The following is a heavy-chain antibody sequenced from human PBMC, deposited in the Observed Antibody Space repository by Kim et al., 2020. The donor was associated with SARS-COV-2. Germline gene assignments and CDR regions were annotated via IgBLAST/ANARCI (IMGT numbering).Heavy chain of an antibody. J-gene: IGHJ6*02. CDR2: IIPIFGTA. D-gene: IGHD2-2*02. CDR1: GGTFSSYA. CDR3: ARGYRYCSSTSCYRLYYYYGMDV. V-gene: IGHV1-69*13. Sequence: SVKVSCKASGGTFSSYAISWVRQAPGQGLEWMGGIIPIFGTANYAQKFQGRVTITADESTSTAYMELSSLRSEDTAVYYCARGYRYCSSTSCYRLYYYYGMDVWGPGTTVTVSS.